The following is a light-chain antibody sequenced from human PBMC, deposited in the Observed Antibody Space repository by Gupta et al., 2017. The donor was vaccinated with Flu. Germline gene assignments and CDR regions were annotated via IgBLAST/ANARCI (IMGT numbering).Light chain of an antibody. CDR3: SAYTTSNSVV. Sequence: ITISSTGTRRDIGAYNDVSWYQQYPDRAPKMLLDEVNKWSSGAASRCAGSRSGTTAYLTISGLQVEDDAFYHCSAYTTSNSVVFGGGTKVSVL. CDR1: RRDIGAYND. V-gene: IGLV2-14*01. CDR2: EVN. J-gene: IGLJ3*02.